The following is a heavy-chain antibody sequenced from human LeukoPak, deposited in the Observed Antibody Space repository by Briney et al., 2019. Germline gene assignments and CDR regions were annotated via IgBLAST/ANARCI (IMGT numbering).Heavy chain of an antibody. CDR3: ARDQEGIAAPGTR. CDR1: DGSITNYD. D-gene: IGHD6-13*01. J-gene: IGHJ4*02. CDR2: VHYSGTT. V-gene: IGHV4-59*12. Sequence: SETLSLTCTVSDGSITNYDWSWVRQPPGKGLEFIGHVHYSGTTNYNPSLRSRVTISLDTSKNHFSLKLSSVTAADTAVYYCARDQEGIAAPGTRWGQGTLVTVSS.